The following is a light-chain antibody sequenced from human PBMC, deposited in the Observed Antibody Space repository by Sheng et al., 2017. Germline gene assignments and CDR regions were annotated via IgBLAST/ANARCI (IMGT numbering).Light chain of an antibody. CDR1: QSVSSF. J-gene: IGKJ2*01. CDR3: QQSYSTPYT. Sequence: DIHMTQSPSSLSASVGDSVTITCRASQSVSSFLSWYQQKPGKAPKLLIYAASSLQSGVPSRFSGSGSGTDFTLTISSLQPEDLGTFYCQQSYSTPYTFGQGPNWRSN. CDR2: AAS. V-gene: IGKV1-39*01.